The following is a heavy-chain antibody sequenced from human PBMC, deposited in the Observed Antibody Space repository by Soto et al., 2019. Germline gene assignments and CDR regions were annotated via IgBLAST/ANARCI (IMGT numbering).Heavy chain of an antibody. CDR3: ARGFGRFNN. CDR2: IDGSGTTK. J-gene: IGHJ4*02. CDR1: GFTFNDFE. V-gene: IGHV3-48*03. D-gene: IGHD3-10*01. Sequence: EVQLLESGGGLVQPGGSLRLSCGVSGFTFNDFEMNWVRQAPGKGLEWLAYIDGSGTTKKYADSVRGRFTISRDNPNNSLFLQMCSRGGADTAIYYCARGFGRFNNWGQGTLVSVSS.